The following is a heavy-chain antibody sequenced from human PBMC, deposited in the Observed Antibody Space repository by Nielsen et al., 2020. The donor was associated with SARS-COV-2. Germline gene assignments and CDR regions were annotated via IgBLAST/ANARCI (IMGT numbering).Heavy chain of an antibody. CDR3: TRVFGLRGVYYMDV. D-gene: IGHD3/OR15-3a*01. Sequence: ASVKVSCKASGYTFSDYGISWVRQAPGQGLEWMGWTTSYNGNTNYAQKFQGRVTLTTDTSTSTAYMDLRSLRSDDTAVYYCTRVFGLRGVYYMDVWGKGTTVTVSS. V-gene: IGHV1-18*01. CDR1: GYTFSDYG. J-gene: IGHJ6*03. CDR2: TTSYNGNT.